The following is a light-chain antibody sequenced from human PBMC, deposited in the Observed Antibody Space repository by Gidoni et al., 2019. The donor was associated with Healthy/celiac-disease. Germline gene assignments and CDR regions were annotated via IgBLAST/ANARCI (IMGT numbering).Light chain of an antibody. CDR3: SSYAGSNTVV. Sequence: QSALTQPPSASGSPGQSVTISCTGTSSDVGGYNYVSWYQQHPGKAPKLMIYELSKRPSGVPDRFSGSKSGNTASLTVSGLQAEDEADYYCSSYAGSNTVVFGGGTKLTVL. CDR2: ELS. V-gene: IGLV2-8*01. J-gene: IGLJ2*01. CDR1: SSDVGGYNY.